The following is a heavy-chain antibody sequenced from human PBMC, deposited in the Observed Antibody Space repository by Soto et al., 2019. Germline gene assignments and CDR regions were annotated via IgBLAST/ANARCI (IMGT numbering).Heavy chain of an antibody. CDR2: ISYDGSNK. CDR1: GFTFSSYA. D-gene: IGHD3-10*01. V-gene: IGHV3-30-3*01. CDR3: ARSVEDVLLWFGEFHPPSDYYYGMDV. Sequence: GGSLRLSCAASGFTFSSYAMHWVRQAPGKGLEWVAVISYDGSNKYYADSVKGRFTISRDNSKNTLYLQMNSLRAEDTAVYCCARSVEDVLLWFGEFHPPSDYYYGMDVWGQGTTVTVSS. J-gene: IGHJ6*02.